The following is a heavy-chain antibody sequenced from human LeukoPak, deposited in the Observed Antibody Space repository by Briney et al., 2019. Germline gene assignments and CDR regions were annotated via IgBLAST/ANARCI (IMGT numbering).Heavy chain of an antibody. Sequence: SETLSLTCAVYGGSFTKHQWSWIRQPPGKGLEWIGAINDGGSTNYNPSLKSRVTISVDTSKNQFSLKLSSVTAADTAVYYCARDGDSSSWYRHFDYWGQGTLVTVSS. J-gene: IGHJ4*02. CDR2: INDGGST. D-gene: IGHD6-13*01. V-gene: IGHV4-34*01. CDR1: GGSFTKHQ. CDR3: ARDGDSSSWYRHFDY.